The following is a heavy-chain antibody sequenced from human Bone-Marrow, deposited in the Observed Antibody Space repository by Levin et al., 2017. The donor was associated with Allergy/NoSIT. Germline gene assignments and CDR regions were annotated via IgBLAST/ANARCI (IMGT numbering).Heavy chain of an antibody. CDR1: GYTFTDYW. CDR2: IFPGDSDT. CDR3: ARHAIRAAGSGYFDP. D-gene: IGHD6-13*01. V-gene: IGHV5-51*01. J-gene: IGHJ5*02. Sequence: GGSLRLSCKGSGYTFTDYWIGWVRQMPGKGLEWMGIIFPGDSDTMYSPSFQGLVTISADKSTSTAYLQWSSLKASDTAMYYCARHAIRAAGSGYFDPWGQGTPVIVSS.